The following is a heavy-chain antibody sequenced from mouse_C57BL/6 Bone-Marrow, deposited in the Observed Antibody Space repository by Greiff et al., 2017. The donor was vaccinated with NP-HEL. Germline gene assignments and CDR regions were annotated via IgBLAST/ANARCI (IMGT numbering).Heavy chain of an antibody. J-gene: IGHJ1*03. Sequence: QVQLQQPGADLVKPGASVKLSCKASGYTFTSYWMHWVKQRPGRGLEWIGRIDPNSGGTKFNEKFKNKATLTVDKPSSTADMQLSSLTSEDSAVYYGARDYYGRRGWDIDVWGTGTTVTVSA. CDR2: IDPNSGGT. CDR3: ARDYYGRRGWDIDV. V-gene: IGHV1-72*01. D-gene: IGHD1-1*01. CDR1: GYTFTSYW.